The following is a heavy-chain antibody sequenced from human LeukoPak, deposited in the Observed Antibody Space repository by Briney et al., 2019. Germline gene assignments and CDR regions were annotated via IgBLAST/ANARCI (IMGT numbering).Heavy chain of an antibody. D-gene: IGHD4-23*01. Sequence: PSETLSLNCTVSGGSISTYYWSWIRQSPGKGLEWIGYIYYSGSTNYNPSLKSRVAISVDTSKNQFSLKLTSVTAADTAVYYCARGRTVVNGFDYWGQGTLVTVSS. CDR1: GGSISTYY. J-gene: IGHJ4*02. CDR3: ARGRTVVNGFDY. V-gene: IGHV4-59*01. CDR2: IYYSGST.